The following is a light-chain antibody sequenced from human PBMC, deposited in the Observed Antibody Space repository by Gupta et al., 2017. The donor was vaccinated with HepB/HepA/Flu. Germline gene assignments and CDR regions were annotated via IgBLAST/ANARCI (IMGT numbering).Light chain of an antibody. V-gene: IGKV3-20*01. Sequence: EIVLTQSPGTLSLSPGERATLSCRASQSFTSGYLAWYQQKPGQAPRLLIYGASSRATDIPDRFSGSGSGTDFTLTISRLEPEDFAVYYCQHYDYSIPLSFGGGTKVEIK. J-gene: IGKJ4*01. CDR3: QHYDYSIPLS. CDR2: GAS. CDR1: QSFTSGY.